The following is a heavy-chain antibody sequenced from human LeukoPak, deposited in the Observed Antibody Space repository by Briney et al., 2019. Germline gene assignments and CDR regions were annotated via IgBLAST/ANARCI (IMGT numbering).Heavy chain of an antibody. J-gene: IGHJ4*02. CDR1: GFTFSSYA. V-gene: IGHV3-23*01. CDR2: ISGSGSGGST. D-gene: IGHD6-19*01. CDR3: AKLLAVTNSYYFNY. Sequence: GGPLRLSCAASGFTFSSYAMSWVRQAPGKGLEWVSTISGSGSGGSTYYADSVKGRFTISGDNSKDTLYLQMNSLRAEDTAVYYCAKLLAVTNSYYFNYWGQGTLVTVSS.